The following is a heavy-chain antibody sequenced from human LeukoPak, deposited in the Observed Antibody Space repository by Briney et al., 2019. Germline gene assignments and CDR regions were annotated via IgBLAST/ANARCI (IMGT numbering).Heavy chain of an antibody. CDR2: IYYSGST. CDR3: ARQDYDSSGYYSLNYFDY. V-gene: IGHV4-39*01. Sequence: SETLSLTCTVSGGSISSSSYYWSWIRQPPGKGLEWIGSIYYSGSTYYNPSLKSRVTISVDTSKNQFSLKLSSVTAADTAVYYCARQDYDSSGYYSLNYFDYWGQGTLVTVSS. D-gene: IGHD3-22*01. J-gene: IGHJ4*02. CDR1: GGSISSSSYY.